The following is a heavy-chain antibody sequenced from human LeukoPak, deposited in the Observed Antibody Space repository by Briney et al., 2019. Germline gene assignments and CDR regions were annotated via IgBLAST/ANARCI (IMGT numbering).Heavy chain of an antibody. Sequence: GGSLRLSCAASGFTFSHYAMNWVRQAPGKGLEWVSSITGRGDTTHYADSVKGRFTISRDNSRNTLYLQMISLRAEDTAVYYCARSFGDYEPEYFQCWGQGTLVTFSS. CDR3: ARSFGDYEPEYFQC. CDR1: GFTFSHYA. J-gene: IGHJ1*01. V-gene: IGHV3-23*01. CDR2: ITGRGDTT. D-gene: IGHD4-17*01.